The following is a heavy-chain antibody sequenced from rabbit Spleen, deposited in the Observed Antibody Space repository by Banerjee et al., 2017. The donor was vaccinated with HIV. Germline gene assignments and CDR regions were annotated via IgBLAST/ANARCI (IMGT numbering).Heavy chain of an antibody. J-gene: IGHJ4*01. CDR2: IDVTKSGRT. Sequence: QEQLEESGGDLVKPGASLALTCKASGLDFSSNYWICWVRQAPGKGLEWIACIDVTKSGRTYFATWAKGRFTISKPSSTTVTLQMTSLTAADTATYFCVRDRANIGGDYGPYYFDLWGPGTLVTVS. CDR3: VRDRANIGGDYGPYYFDL. D-gene: IGHD2-1*01. CDR1: GLDFSSNYW. V-gene: IGHV1S45*01.